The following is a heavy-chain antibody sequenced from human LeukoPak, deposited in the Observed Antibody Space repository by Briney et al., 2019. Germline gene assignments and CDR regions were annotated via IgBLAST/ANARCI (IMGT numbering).Heavy chain of an antibody. CDR1: GFTFSSYS. CDR2: ISSSSSYI. D-gene: IGHD6-13*01. J-gene: IGHJ2*01. V-gene: IGHV3-21*01. CDR3: ASSPSIAAAEGYFDL. Sequence: TGGSLRLSCAASGFTFSSYSMNWVRQAPGKGLEWVSSISSSSSYIYYADSVKGRFTISRDNAKNSLYLQMNSLRAEDTAVYYCASSPSIAAAEGYFDLWGRGTLVTVSS.